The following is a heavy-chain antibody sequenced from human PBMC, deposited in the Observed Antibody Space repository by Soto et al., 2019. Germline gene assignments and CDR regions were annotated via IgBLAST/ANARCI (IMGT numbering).Heavy chain of an antibody. V-gene: IGHV1-46*03. CDR3: ARVYPSDTRYGYVGNNWFDP. Sequence: GASVKVSCKASGYTFTSYYMHWVRQAPGQGLEWMGIINPSGGSTSYAQKFQGRVTMTRDTSTSTVYMELSSLRSEDTAVYYCARVYPSDTRYGYVGNNWFDPWGQGTLVIVSS. D-gene: IGHD5-18*01. CDR1: GYTFTSYY. CDR2: INPSGGST. J-gene: IGHJ5*02.